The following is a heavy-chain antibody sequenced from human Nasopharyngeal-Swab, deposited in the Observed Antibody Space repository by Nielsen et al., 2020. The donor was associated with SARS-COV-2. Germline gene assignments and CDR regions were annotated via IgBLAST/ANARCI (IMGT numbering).Heavy chain of an antibody. D-gene: IGHD3-3*01. CDR1: GYTFTGYY. CDR3: ARWSEWHNAFDI. J-gene: IGHJ3*02. V-gene: IGHV1-46*01. CDR2: INPSGGST. Sequence: ASVKVSCKAFGYTFTGYYMHWVRQAPGQGLEWMGIINPSGGSTSYAQKFQGRVTMTRDTSTSTVYVELSSLRSEDTAVYYCARWSEWHNAFDIWGQGTMVTVSS.